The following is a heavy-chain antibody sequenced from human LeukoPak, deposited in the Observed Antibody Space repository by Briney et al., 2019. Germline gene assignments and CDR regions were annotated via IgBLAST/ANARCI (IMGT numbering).Heavy chain of an antibody. CDR1: GGTFSSYA. J-gene: IGHJ4*02. CDR3: ARVRERAPYYFDY. Sequence: GASAKVSCKASGGTFSSYAISWVRQAPGQGLEWMGGIIPIFGTANYAQKFQGRVTITADESTSTAYMELSSLRSEDTAVYYCARVRERAPYYFDYWGQGTLVTVSS. CDR2: IIPIFGTA. V-gene: IGHV1-69*13. D-gene: IGHD1-26*01.